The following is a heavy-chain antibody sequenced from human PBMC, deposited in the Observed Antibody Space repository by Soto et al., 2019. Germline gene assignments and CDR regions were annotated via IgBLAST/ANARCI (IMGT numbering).Heavy chain of an antibody. V-gene: IGHV4-4*07. CDR1: GASITGSPS. J-gene: IGHJ4*02. Sequence: PSETLSLTCTVSGASITGSPSWSWIRQPAGKGLEWIGRFSLSGTTSYIPSLRSRVTMSADVSKNQFSLRLTSVTAAYTALYYCSRGMTPPGAPAWYYFDSWGQGTLVTVSS. CDR2: FSLSGTT. CDR3: SRGMTPPGAPAWYYFDS. D-gene: IGHD6-13*01.